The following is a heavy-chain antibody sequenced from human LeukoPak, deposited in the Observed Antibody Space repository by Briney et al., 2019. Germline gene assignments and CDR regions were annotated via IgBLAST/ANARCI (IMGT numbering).Heavy chain of an antibody. CDR2: IYTSGST. CDR1: GGSFSSYY. D-gene: IGHD2-2*01. CDR3: ARHAPEGIVVVPAATWDY. J-gene: IGHJ4*02. V-gene: IGHV4-4*09. Sequence: SETLSLTCTVSGGSFSSYYWSWIRQPPGKGLEWIGYIYTSGSTNYNPSLKSRVTISVDTSKNQFSLKLSSVTAADTAVYYCARHAPEGIVVVPAATWDYWGQGTLVTVSS.